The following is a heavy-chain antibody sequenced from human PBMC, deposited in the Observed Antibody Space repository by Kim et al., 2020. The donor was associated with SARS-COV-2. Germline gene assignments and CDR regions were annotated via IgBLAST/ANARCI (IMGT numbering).Heavy chain of an antibody. D-gene: IGHD5-18*01. CDR3: AKDIPEGGGTATGFDY. V-gene: IGHV3-9*01. Sequence: SVKGRFTISRDNAKNSLYLQMNSLRAEDTALYYCAKDIPEGGGTATGFDYWGQGTLVTVSS. J-gene: IGHJ4*02.